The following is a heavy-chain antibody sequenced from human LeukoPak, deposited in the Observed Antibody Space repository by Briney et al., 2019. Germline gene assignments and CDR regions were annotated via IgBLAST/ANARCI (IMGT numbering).Heavy chain of an antibody. Sequence: GGSLRLSCAASGFTFSNAWMSWVRQAPGKGLEWVGRIKSKTDGGTTDYAAPVKGRFTISRDDSKNTLYLQMNSLKTEDTAVYYCTTGRSWYFENWYFDLWGRGTLVTVSS. CDR2: IKSKTDGGTT. CDR3: TTGRSWYFENWYFDL. V-gene: IGHV3-15*01. J-gene: IGHJ2*01. D-gene: IGHD6-13*01. CDR1: GFTFSNAW.